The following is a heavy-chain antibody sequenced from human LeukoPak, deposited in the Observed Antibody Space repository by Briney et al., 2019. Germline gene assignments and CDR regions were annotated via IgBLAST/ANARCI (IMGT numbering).Heavy chain of an antibody. V-gene: IGHV1-18*01. CDR1: GYTFTSYG. CDR3: ATFNSGYYPGLDY. Sequence: ASVTVSFKASGYTFTSYGISWVRQAPGQGLEWMGWISAYNGNTNYAQKLQGRVTMTTDTSTSTAYMELRSLRSDDTAVYYCATFNSGYYPGLDYWGQGTLVTVSS. D-gene: IGHD3-22*01. J-gene: IGHJ4*02. CDR2: ISAYNGNT.